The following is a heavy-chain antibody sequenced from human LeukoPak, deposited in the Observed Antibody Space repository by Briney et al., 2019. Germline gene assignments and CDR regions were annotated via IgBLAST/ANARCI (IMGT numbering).Heavy chain of an antibody. Sequence: SETLSLTCTVSGGSISSSSYYWGWIRQPPGKGLEWIGSIYYSGSTYYNPSLKSRVTISVDTSKNQFSLKLSSVTAADTAVYYCARHEYSSFASAIDYWGQGTLVTVSS. J-gene: IGHJ4*02. CDR3: ARHEYSSFASAIDY. CDR1: GGSISSSSYY. D-gene: IGHD6-6*01. CDR2: IYYSGST. V-gene: IGHV4-39*01.